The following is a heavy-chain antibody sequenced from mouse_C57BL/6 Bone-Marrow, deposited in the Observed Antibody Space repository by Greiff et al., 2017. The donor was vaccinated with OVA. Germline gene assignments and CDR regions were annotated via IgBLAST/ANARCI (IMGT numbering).Heavy chain of an antibody. Sequence: QVHVKQPGAELVRPGSSVKLSCKASGYTFTSYWMHWVKQRPIQGLEWIGNIDPSDSETHYNQKFKDKATLTVDKSSSTAYMQLSSLTSEDSAVYYCARYGYYVDWYFDVWGTGTTVTVSS. J-gene: IGHJ1*03. V-gene: IGHV1-52*01. CDR3: ARYGYYVDWYFDV. CDR2: IDPSDSET. D-gene: IGHD2-3*01. CDR1: GYTFTSYW.